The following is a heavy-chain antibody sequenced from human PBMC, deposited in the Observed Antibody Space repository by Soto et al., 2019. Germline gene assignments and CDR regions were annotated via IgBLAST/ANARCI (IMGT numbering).Heavy chain of an antibody. J-gene: IGHJ4*02. V-gene: IGHV3-48*02. CDR3: ARGLGYCSNGVCPYFDY. CDR1: GFTFSSYN. CDR2: ISSSSGTR. D-gene: IGHD2-8*01. Sequence: RGSLRLSCAASGFTFSSYNMNWVRQAPGKGLEWVSYISSSSGTRYYADSVKGRFTISRDNAKNSLYLQMNSLRDEDTAVYYCARGLGYCSNGVCPYFDYWGQGALVTVSS.